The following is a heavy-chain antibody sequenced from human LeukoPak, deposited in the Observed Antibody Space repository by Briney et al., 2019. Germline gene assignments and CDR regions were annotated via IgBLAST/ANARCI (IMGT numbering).Heavy chain of an antibody. CDR2: INPNSGGT. J-gene: IGHJ5*02. CDR3: ARSYYDFWSGYYWFDP. V-gene: IGHV1-2*02. CDR1: GYTFTGYY. Sequence: ASVKVSCKASGYTFTGYYMHWVRQAPGQGLEWMGWINPNSGGTNYAQKFQGRVTMTRDTSISTAYMELSRLRSDDTAVYYCARSYYDFWSGYYWFDPWGQGTPVTVSS. D-gene: IGHD3-3*01.